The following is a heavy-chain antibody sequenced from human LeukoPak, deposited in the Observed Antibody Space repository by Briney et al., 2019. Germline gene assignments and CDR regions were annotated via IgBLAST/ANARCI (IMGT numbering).Heavy chain of an antibody. V-gene: IGHV3-66*01. CDR3: ARVAAAGMI. CDR2: IYSGGST. J-gene: IGHJ4*02. Sequence: PGGSLRLSCAASGFTVSNNYMNWVRQAPGKGLEWVSVIYSGGSTSYADSVKGRFTISRDNSRNTVSLQMNTLRAEDTAVYYCARVAAAGMIWGQGTLVTVSS. D-gene: IGHD6-13*01. CDR1: GFTVSNNY.